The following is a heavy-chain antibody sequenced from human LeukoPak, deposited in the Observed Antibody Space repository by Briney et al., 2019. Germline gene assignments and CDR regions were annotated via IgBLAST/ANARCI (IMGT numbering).Heavy chain of an antibody. J-gene: IGHJ3*02. Sequence: TFSSYSMSWVRQAPGKGLEWIGSIYYSGSTYYNPSLKSRVTISVDTSKNQFSLKLSSVTAADTAVYYCARDQYYDSSNDDFDIWGQGTMVTVSS. CDR2: IYYSGST. D-gene: IGHD3-22*01. CDR1: TFSSYS. V-gene: IGHV4-39*07. CDR3: ARDQYYDSSNDDFDI.